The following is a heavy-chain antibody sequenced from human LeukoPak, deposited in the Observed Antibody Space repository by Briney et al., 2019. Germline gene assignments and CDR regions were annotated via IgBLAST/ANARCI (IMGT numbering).Heavy chain of an antibody. Sequence: GGSLRLSCAASGFTFISYSMNWVRQAPGKGLEWVSSISSSSSYIYYADSVKGRFTISRDNAKNSLYLQMNSLRAEDTAVYYCARDRKWELPHAFDIWGQGTMVTVSS. CDR2: ISSSSSYI. CDR3: ARDRKWELPHAFDI. CDR1: GFTFISYS. J-gene: IGHJ3*02. D-gene: IGHD1-26*01. V-gene: IGHV3-21*01.